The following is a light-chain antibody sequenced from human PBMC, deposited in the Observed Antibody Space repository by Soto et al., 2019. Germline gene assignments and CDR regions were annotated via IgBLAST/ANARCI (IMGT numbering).Light chain of an antibody. Sequence: DIQMTQSPSSLSASVGDRVTITCRAIQSIYTYLSWYQQKPGKAPKLLISAPSSLESGVPSRVSGSGSGTDFSLTISSLQPEDFATYYCQQTYSTPLTVGGGTKVEIK. J-gene: IGKJ4*01. V-gene: IGKV1-39*01. CDR2: APS. CDR1: QSIYTY. CDR3: QQTYSTPLT.